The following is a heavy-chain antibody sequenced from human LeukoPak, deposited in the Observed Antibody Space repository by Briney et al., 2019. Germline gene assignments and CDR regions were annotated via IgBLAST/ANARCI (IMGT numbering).Heavy chain of an antibody. V-gene: IGHV3-23*01. CDR3: AKDLLSIRYRYCSSTSCPDWFDP. CDR2: ISGSGGST. D-gene: IGHD2-2*01. Sequence: PGGSLRLSCAASGFTFSSYAMSWVRQAPGKGLEWVSAISGSGGSTYYADSVKGRFTISRDNSKNTLYLQMNSLRAEDTAVYYCAKDLLSIRYRYCSSTSCPDWFDPWGQRTLVTVSS. CDR1: GFTFSSYA. J-gene: IGHJ5*02.